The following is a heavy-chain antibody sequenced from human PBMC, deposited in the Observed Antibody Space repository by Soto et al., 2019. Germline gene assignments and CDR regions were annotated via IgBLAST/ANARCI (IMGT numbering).Heavy chain of an antibody. D-gene: IGHD3-3*01. CDR1: GGSISSYY. V-gene: IGHV4-4*07. CDR2: IYTSGST. J-gene: IGHJ3*02. Sequence: SETLSLTCTVSGGSISSYYWSWIRQPAGKGLEWIGRIYTSGSTNYNPSLKSRVTMSVDTSENQFSLKLSSVTAADTAVYYCARGERFHDAFDIWGQGTMVTVSS. CDR3: ARGERFHDAFDI.